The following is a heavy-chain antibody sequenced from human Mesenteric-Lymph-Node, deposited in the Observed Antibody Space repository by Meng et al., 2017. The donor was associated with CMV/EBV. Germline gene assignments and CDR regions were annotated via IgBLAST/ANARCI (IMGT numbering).Heavy chain of an antibody. J-gene: IGHJ5*02. CDR3: RTLNWFDP. CDR1: GVSITSYY. CDR2: VDYSGST. Sequence: SETLSLTCTVSGVSITSYYWSWIRQSPGRGLEWIGSVDYSGSTNYNPSLKSRVTISVDTSKNQFSLKMTSVTAADTAVYYCRTLNWFDPWGQGTLVTVSS. V-gene: IGHV4-59*12.